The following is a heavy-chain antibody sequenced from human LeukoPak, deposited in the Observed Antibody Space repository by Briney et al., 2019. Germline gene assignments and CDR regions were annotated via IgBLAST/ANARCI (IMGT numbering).Heavy chain of an antibody. D-gene: IGHD6-19*01. CDR2: IDHIGRT. V-gene: IGHV4-34*01. Sequence: SEPLSLTCAVYGESFRGYYWTWLRQTPGKGLEWIGEIDHIGRTTYNPSLTSRVTISVDTSKNQFSLRLTSVTASDTAVYYCARPVRCSATTCTGPFDYWGQGTLVTVSS. CDR3: ARPVRCSATTCTGPFDY. J-gene: IGHJ4*02. CDR1: GESFRGYY.